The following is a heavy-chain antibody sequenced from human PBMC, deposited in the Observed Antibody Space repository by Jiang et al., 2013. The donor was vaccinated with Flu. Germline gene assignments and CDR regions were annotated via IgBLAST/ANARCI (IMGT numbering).Heavy chain of an antibody. J-gene: IGHJ4*02. D-gene: IGHD5-12*01. CDR1: GASISTDNW. CDR3: ATQGYSHGWFFDF. Sequence: TLSLTCAVSGASISTDNWWNWARQSPGKGLEWIGEIYHTGGTNYNLSLKSRVTISLDKSKNQFPLKLRSVTAADTAVYYCATQGYSHGWFFDFWGQGTLVTVSS. V-gene: IGHV4-4*02. CDR2: IYHTGGT.